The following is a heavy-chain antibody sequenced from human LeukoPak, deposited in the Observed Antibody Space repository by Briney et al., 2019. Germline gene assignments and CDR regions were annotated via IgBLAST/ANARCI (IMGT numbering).Heavy chain of an antibody. CDR3: ARERRFGENGMDV. Sequence: GTSLRLSCAASGFTFDDYAMHWVRRVPGKGLEWVSGISWHSVYKGYADSVKGRFATSRDNAKNSLYLEMNSLRAEDTAVYYCARERRFGENGMDVWGQGTTVTVSS. J-gene: IGHJ6*02. CDR1: GFTFDDYA. V-gene: IGHV3-9*01. CDR2: ISWHSVYK. D-gene: IGHD3-10*01.